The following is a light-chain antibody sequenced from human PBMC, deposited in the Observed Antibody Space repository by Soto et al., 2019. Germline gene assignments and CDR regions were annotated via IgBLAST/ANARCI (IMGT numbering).Light chain of an antibody. Sequence: EIVMTQSPATLSVSPGERATLSCRASQSVSSNLAWYQQKPGQAPRLLIYGASTRATGIPARFSGSGSGTEFTLTISSLQSEDFAVYYCQHYNNRPPSCGPGTKVDS. CDR2: GAS. CDR1: QSVSSN. V-gene: IGKV3-15*01. J-gene: IGKJ3*01. CDR3: QHYNNRPPS.